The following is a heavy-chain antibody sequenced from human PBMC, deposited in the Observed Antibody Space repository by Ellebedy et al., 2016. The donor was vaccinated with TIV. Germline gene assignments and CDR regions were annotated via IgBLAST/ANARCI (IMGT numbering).Heavy chain of an antibody. Sequence: SETLSLTXELDVPSISGYHWAWVRQPPGKGLEWIGDVHHRGGTRYISSLKGRVTISLDTSRKEFSLYITSVTAADTALYFCAKGSMVRGLAGWGQGTLVIVSS. J-gene: IGHJ4*02. CDR1: VPSISGYH. V-gene: IGHV4-34*01. D-gene: IGHD3-10*01. CDR3: AKGSMVRGLAG. CDR2: VHHRGGT.